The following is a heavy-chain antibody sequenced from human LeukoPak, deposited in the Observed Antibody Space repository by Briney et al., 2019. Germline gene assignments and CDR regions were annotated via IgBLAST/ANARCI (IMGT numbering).Heavy chain of an antibody. J-gene: IGHJ4*02. D-gene: IGHD3-10*01. CDR2: INSDGSST. CDR1: GFTFSSYW. CDR3: AREIRWFGTFDY. V-gene: IGHV3-74*01. Sequence: GGSLRLSCAASGFTFSSYWMHWVRQAPGKGLVWVSRINSDGSSTSYADSVKGRFTISRDNAKNTLYLQMNSLRAEDTAVYYCAREIRWFGTFDYWGQGTLVTVSS.